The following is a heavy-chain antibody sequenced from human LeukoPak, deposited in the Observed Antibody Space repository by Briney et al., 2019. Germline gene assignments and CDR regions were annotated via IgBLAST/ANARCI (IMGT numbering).Heavy chain of an antibody. CDR3: ARDPPGIAASVSGG. D-gene: IGHD6-13*01. CDR2: IYSGGTT. J-gene: IGHJ4*02. V-gene: IGHV3-53*01. Sequence: GGSLRLSCTASGFTVSNNYMNWVRQAPGKGLEWVALIYSGGTTNYADSVKGRFTISRDNSKNTLYLQMTNVRVEDTAVSYCARDPPGIAASVSGGWGQGTLVTVSS. CDR1: GFTVSNNY.